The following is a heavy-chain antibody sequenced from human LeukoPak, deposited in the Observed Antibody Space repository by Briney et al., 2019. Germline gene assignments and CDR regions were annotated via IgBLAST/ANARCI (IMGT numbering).Heavy chain of an antibody. D-gene: IGHD4-23*01. J-gene: IGHJ4*01. V-gene: IGHV5-51*01. CDR1: GYNFAHYR. Sequence: GESLKISCKGSGYNFAHYRIGWVRQMPGKGLEWMGIIYPGDSDTRYSPSFQGQVTISADKSITTAYLQWSSLKASDTAMYYCARRRGAVLTPFDYWGRGTLVTVSS. CDR3: ARRRGAVLTPFDY. CDR2: IYPGDSDT.